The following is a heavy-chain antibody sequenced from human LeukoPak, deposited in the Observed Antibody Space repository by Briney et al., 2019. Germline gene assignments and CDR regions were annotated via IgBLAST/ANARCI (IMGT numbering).Heavy chain of an antibody. D-gene: IGHD1-26*01. CDR1: GFTFSDYY. CDR2: ISDSGSTI. CDR3: ARRGATGYFDY. V-gene: IGHV3-11*04. Sequence: GGSLRLSCAASGFTFSDYYMSWIRQAPGKGLEWVSYISDSGSTIYYADSVMGRFTISRDNAKNSLYLQINSLRAGDTAVYYCARRGATGYFDYWGQGTLVTVSS. J-gene: IGHJ4*02.